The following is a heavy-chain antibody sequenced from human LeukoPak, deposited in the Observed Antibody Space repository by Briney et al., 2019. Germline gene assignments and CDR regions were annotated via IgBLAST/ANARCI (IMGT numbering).Heavy chain of an antibody. CDR2: IKQDGSEK. V-gene: IGHV3-7*01. CDR3: ATEARCRN. D-gene: IGHD2-8*01. J-gene: IGHJ4*02. Sequence: GGSLRLSCAASGFTFSSYRMSLVRQAPGKGLEWVANIKQDGSEKYYVDSVKGRFTISRDNAKNSLYLQMNSLRAEDTAVYYCATEARCRNWGQGTLVTVSS. CDR1: GFTFSSYR.